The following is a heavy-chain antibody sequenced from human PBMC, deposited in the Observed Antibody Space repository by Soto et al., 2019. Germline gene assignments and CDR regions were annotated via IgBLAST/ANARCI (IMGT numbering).Heavy chain of an antibody. D-gene: IGHD1-1*01. CDR2: IYYSGST. CDR3: ARERYNWNDGGGRFDY. J-gene: IGHJ4*02. V-gene: IGHV4-59*01. Sequence: SETLSLTCTVSGGSISSYYWSWIRQPPGKGLEWIGYIYYSGSTNYNPSLKSRVTISVDTSKNQFSLKLSSVTAADTAVYYCARERYNWNDGGGRFDYWGQGTLVTVSS. CDR1: GGSISSYY.